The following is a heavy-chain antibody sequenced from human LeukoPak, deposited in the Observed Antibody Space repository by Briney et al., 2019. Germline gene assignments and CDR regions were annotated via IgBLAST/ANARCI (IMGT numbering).Heavy chain of an antibody. CDR1: GYTFTSYY. J-gene: IGHJ4*02. V-gene: IGHV1-2*02. Sequence: ASVKVSCKASGYTFTSYYMHWVRQAPGQGLEWMAWINPQSGSTGYAQKFEGRVTMTRDMSISTVYMELSGLRSEDTAVYYCAKGRHWDTTPDYWGQGTLVTVSS. CDR2: INPQSGST. D-gene: IGHD1-1*01. CDR3: AKGRHWDTTPDY.